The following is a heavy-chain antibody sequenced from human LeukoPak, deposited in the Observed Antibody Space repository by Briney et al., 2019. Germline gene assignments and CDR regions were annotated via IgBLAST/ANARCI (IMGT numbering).Heavy chain of an antibody. Sequence: GGSLRLSCAASGFTFSDYEMNWVRQAPGKGLEWLSHISISGDTIHYADSVEGRFTISRDNAKNSLYLQMNSLRAEDTAVYYCARGGRITMIVVAKVFDPWGQGTLVTVSS. D-gene: IGHD3-22*01. V-gene: IGHV3-48*03. CDR3: ARGGRITMIVVAKVFDP. CDR2: ISISGDTI. J-gene: IGHJ5*02. CDR1: GFTFSDYE.